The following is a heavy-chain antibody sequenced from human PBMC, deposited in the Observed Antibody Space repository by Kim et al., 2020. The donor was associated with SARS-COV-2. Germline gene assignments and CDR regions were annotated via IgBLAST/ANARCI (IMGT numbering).Heavy chain of an antibody. D-gene: IGHD1-26*01. CDR3: ARDMVGATTFHPNLNYYYYGMDV. CDR1: GFTFSSYA. Sequence: GGSLRLSCAASGFTFSSYAMHWVRQAPGKGLEWVAVISYDGSNKYYADSVKGRFTISRDNSKNTLYLQMNSLRAEDTAVYYCARDMVGATTFHPNLNYYYYGMDVWGQGTTVTVSS. J-gene: IGHJ6*02. CDR2: ISYDGSNK. V-gene: IGHV3-30*04.